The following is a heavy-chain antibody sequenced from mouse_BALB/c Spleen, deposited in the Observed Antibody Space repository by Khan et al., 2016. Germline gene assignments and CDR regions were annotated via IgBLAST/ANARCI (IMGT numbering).Heavy chain of an antibody. J-gene: IGHJ4*01. V-gene: IGHV3-2*02. D-gene: IGHD2-2*01. Sequence: EVQLQESGPGLVKPSQSLSLTCTVTGYLITSDYAWNWIRQFPGNKLEWMGYISYSGTTTYNPSLKSRISITRDTSKNQFFLQLNSVTTEDTATYYCARWLDAMDYWGQGTSVTVSS. CDR2: ISYSGTT. CDR1: GYLITSDYA. CDR3: ARWLDAMDY.